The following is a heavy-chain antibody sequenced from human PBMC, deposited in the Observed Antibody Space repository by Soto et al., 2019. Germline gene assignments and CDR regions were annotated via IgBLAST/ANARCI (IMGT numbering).Heavy chain of an antibody. D-gene: IGHD1-26*01. CDR3: VREGYSGSYAAF. V-gene: IGHV3-30*03. Sequence: QVQLVQSGGGVVQPGRSLSLSCEASGSTFSNYDMDWVRQAPGKGLEWVAIISFDGSKTYYADSVKGRFTVSRENSKNTLFLQMNGLRPDDTATYYCVREGYSGSYAAFWGQGSLVTVSS. CDR2: ISFDGSKT. J-gene: IGHJ4*02. CDR1: GSTFSNYD.